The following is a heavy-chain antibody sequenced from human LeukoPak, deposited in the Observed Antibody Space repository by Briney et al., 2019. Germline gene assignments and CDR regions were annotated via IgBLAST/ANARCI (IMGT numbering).Heavy chain of an antibody. V-gene: IGHV3-21*01. CDR3: AREEAIGSSWYHTYYFDY. CDR1: GFTFSSYS. J-gene: IGHJ4*02. CDR2: ISSSSSYI. Sequence: GGSLRLSCAASGFTFSSYSMNWVRQAPGKGLEWVSSISSSSSYIYYADSVKGRFTISRDNAKNSLYLQMNSLRAEETAVYYCAREEAIGSSWYHTYYFDYWGQGTLVTVSS. D-gene: IGHD6-13*01.